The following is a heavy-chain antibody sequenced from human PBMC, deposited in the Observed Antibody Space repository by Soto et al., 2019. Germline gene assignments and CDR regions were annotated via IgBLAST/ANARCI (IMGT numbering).Heavy chain of an antibody. J-gene: IGHJ4*02. CDR2: IGDSGTKT. V-gene: IGHV3-23*01. Sequence: EVQLLESGGGLVQPGGSLRLSCETSGFTFTNYAMNWVRRAPGKGLEWVSSIGDSGTKTYYADSVKGRFTISRDNSKNTLYLQMNSLRVEDTAVYYCAKKRGIRDGDYQYYFDYWGQGTLVTVSS. D-gene: IGHD4-17*01. CDR1: GFTFTNYA. CDR3: AKKRGIRDGDYQYYFDY.